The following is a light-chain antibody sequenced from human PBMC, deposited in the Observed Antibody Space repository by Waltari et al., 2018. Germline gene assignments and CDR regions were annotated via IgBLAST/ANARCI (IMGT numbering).Light chain of an antibody. CDR2: KDT. Sequence: SYDLTQPSSVSVSPGQTARITCSGDLLAKKYNRWFQQKPGQAPVLVIYKDTVRPSGIPERFSGSSSGTTVTLTINGAQAEDEADYYCYSATDNIVLFGGGTKLTVL. J-gene: IGLJ2*01. V-gene: IGLV3-27*01. CDR1: LLAKKY. CDR3: YSATDNIVL.